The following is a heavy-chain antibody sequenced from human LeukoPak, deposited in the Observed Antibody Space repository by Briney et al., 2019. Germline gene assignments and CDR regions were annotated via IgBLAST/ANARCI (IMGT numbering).Heavy chain of an antibody. CDR3: ARGWELGPGAFDI. CDR1: GFTVSSNY. CDR2: IYSGGST. V-gene: IGHV3-53*04. Sequence: GASLRLSCAASGFTVSSNYMSWVRQAPGKGLEWVSVIYSGGSTYYADSVKGRFTISTHNSKNTLYLQMNSLRAEDTAVYYCARGWELGPGAFDIWGQGTMVTVSS. D-gene: IGHD1-26*01. J-gene: IGHJ3*02.